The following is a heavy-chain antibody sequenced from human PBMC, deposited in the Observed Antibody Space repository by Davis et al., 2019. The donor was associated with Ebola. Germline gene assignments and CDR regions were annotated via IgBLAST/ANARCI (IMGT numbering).Heavy chain of an antibody. CDR3: TIYDSSGYDY. V-gene: IGHV3-73*01. CDR1: GFTFSGSA. Sequence: PGGSLRLSCAASGFTFSGSAMHWVRQASGKGLEWVGRIRSKANSYATAYAASVKGRFTISRDDSKNTAYLQMNSLKTEDTAVYYCTIYDSSGYDYWGQGTLVTVSS. J-gene: IGHJ4*02. CDR2: IRSKANSYAT. D-gene: IGHD3-22*01.